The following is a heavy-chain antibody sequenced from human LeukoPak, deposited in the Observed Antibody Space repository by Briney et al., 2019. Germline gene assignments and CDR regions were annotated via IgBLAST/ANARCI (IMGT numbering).Heavy chain of an antibody. D-gene: IGHD2-15*01. CDR2: INAGNGNT. CDR1: GYTFTSYA. V-gene: IGHV1-3*01. Sequence: ASVKVSCKASGYTFTSYAMHWVRQAPGQRLEWMGWINAGNGNTKYSQKFQGRVTITRDTSASTAYMELSSLRSDDTAVYYCARDPYCSGGSCDDYWGQGTLVTVSS. J-gene: IGHJ4*02. CDR3: ARDPYCSGGSCDDY.